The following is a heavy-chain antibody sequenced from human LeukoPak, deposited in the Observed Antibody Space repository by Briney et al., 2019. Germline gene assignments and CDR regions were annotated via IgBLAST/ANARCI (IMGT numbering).Heavy chain of an antibody. CDR1: GGSIRSSYYY. CDR3: ARHDGRSGGTMGALDS. D-gene: IGHD4-23*01. J-gene: IGHJ4*02. V-gene: IGHV4-39*01. Sequence: PSETLSLTCTVSGGSIRSSYYYWGWFRQSPGKGLEWIGSIYDSRTIYYNPSLNSRVTISAVTSKNQFSLQLNSVTAADTAVYYCARHDGRSGGTMGALDSWGQGSLVTVSS. CDR2: IYDSRTI.